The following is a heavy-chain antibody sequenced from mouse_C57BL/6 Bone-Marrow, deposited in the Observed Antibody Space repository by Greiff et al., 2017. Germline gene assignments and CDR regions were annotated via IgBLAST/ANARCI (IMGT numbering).Heavy chain of an antibody. Sequence: EVQRVESGAELVRPGASVKLSCTASGFNIKDDYMHWVKQRPEQGLEWIGWIDPENGDTEYASKFQGKATITADTSSNTAYLQRSSLTSEDTAVYYCTTEGFFDYWGQGTTLTVSS. J-gene: IGHJ2*01. CDR3: TTEGFFDY. CDR1: GFNIKDDY. D-gene: IGHD3-3*01. CDR2: IDPENGDT. V-gene: IGHV14-4*01.